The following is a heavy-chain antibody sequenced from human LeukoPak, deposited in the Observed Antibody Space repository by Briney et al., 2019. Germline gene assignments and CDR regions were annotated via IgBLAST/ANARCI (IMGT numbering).Heavy chain of an antibody. Sequence: ASVKVSCKASGYTFSSYYIHWVRQAPGQGLEWMGIINPSGVTTSYAQKFQGRLSITRDMPTRTVYMELSSLRSEDTAVYYCARSRDGYPDYWGQGTLVTVSS. CDR2: INPSGVTT. V-gene: IGHV1-46*01. D-gene: IGHD5-24*01. J-gene: IGHJ4*02. CDR3: ARSRDGYPDY. CDR1: GYTFSSYY.